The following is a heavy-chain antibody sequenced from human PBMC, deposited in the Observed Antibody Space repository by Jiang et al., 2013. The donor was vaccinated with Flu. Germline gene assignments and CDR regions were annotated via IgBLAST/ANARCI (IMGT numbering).Heavy chain of an antibody. J-gene: IGHJ4*02. CDR2: IYYSGST. D-gene: IGHD2-15*01. CDR1: GGSISSGGYS. Sequence: GSGLVKPSQTLSLTCAVSGGSISSGGYSWSWIRQPPGKGLEWIGYIYYSGSTYYNPSLKSRVTISVDTSKNQFSLKLSSVTAADTAVYYCARDQSLHCSGGSCTPYYFDYWGQGTLVTVSS. V-gene: IGHV4-30-4*07. CDR3: ARDQSLHCSGGSCTPYYFDY.